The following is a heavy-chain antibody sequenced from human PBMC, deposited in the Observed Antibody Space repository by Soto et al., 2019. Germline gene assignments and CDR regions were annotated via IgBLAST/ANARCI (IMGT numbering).Heavy chain of an antibody. V-gene: IGHV1-69*13. CDR2: IIPIFGTA. CDR1: GGTFSSYA. J-gene: IGHJ4*02. D-gene: IGHD3-9*01. Sequence: GASVKVSCKASGGTFSSYAISWVRQTPGQGLEWMGGIIPIFGTANYAQKFQGRVTITADESTSTAYMELSSLRSEDTAVYYCARSYDILTSHYFDYWGQGTLVTVSS. CDR3: ARSYDILTSHYFDY.